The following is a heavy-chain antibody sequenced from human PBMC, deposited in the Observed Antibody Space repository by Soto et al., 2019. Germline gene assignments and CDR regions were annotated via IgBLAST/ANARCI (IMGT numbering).Heavy chain of an antibody. CDR2: ISYDGSNK. Sequence: LRLSCAASGFTFSSYGMFWVRQAPGRGLEWVAFISYDGSNKCSDSVKGRFTISRDNSKNTLYLQMNSLRAEDTAVYYCAKGSYSGRYSDFDCWGQGTLVTVSS. CDR1: GFTFSSYG. CDR3: AKGSYSGRYSDFDC. D-gene: IGHD1-26*01. V-gene: IGHV3-30*18. J-gene: IGHJ4*02.